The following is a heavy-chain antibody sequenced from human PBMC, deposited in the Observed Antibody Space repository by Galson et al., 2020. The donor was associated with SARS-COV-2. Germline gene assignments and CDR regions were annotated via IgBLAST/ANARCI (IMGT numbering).Heavy chain of an antibody. J-gene: IGHJ4*02. D-gene: IGHD3-22*01. Sequence: ETSETLSLTCTVSGGSISSGSYYWSWIRQPAGKGLEWIGRIYTSGSTNYNPSLKSRVTISVDTSKNQFSLKLSSVTAADTAVYFCARRYSGYYYFDSWGQGTLVTVSS. CDR3: ARRYSGYYYFDS. CDR1: GGSISSGSYY. CDR2: IYTSGST. V-gene: IGHV4-61*02.